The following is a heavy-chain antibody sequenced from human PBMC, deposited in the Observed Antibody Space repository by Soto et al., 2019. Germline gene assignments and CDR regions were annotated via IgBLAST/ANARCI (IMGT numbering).Heavy chain of an antibody. D-gene: IGHD3-3*02. V-gene: IGHV4-59*10. Sequence: SETLSLTCAVYGGSFANYYWSWVRQSAGKGLEWIGRVFTTGTTDYNPSLKGRVTISVDTSKNQFSLSLRSVTAADTAIYYCARDFNSIFDDFADMRWNFDPWGQGTLVTVSS. CDR1: GGSFANYY. CDR3: ARDFNSIFDDFADMRWNFDP. CDR2: VFTTGTT. J-gene: IGHJ5*02.